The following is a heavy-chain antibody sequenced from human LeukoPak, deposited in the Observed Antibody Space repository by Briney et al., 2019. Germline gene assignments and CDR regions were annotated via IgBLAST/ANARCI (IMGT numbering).Heavy chain of an antibody. D-gene: IGHD1-26*01. Sequence: GGSLRLSCAASGFSFNTYAMSWDRQAPGKMLEWVSAISNTGGSTYYADSVKGRFTISRDKSKNTLSLQMNSLRAEDTAVYYCARDLLGATKRGDYWGQGTLVTVSS. CDR2: ISNTGGST. V-gene: IGHV3-23*01. CDR1: GFSFNTYA. J-gene: IGHJ4*02. CDR3: ARDLLGATKRGDY.